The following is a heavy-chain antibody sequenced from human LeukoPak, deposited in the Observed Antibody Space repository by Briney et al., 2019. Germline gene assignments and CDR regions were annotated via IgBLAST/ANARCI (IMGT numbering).Heavy chain of an antibody. D-gene: IGHD4-17*01. Sequence: ASVKVSCKSSGYTFTSYGICWVRPAPGQGLAWMGWINAYNGNTNYAQKLQGRVTMTTDTTTRTAYMELRSLRSDDTAVYYCARDRPNYGDYYCLDYWGQGTLVTVSS. CDR3: ARDRPNYGDYYCLDY. CDR2: INAYNGNT. J-gene: IGHJ4*02. V-gene: IGHV1-18*01. CDR1: GYTFTSYG.